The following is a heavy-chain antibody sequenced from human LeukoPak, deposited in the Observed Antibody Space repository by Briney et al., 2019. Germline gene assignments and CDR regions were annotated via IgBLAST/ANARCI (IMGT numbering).Heavy chain of an antibody. CDR3: AKVTYGSGTYGAFDY. CDR1: GFTFSSYW. Sequence: GGSLRLSCAASGFTFSSYWMHWVRQAPGKGLVWVSRINSDGSSTSYADSVKGRFTISRDNAKNTLYLQMNSLRAEDTAVYYCAKVTYGSGTYGAFDYWGQGTLVTVSS. D-gene: IGHD3-10*01. V-gene: IGHV3-74*01. CDR2: INSDGSST. J-gene: IGHJ4*02.